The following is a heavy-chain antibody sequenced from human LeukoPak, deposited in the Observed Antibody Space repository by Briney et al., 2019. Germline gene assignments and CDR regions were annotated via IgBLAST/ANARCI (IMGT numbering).Heavy chain of an antibody. CDR3: AKDYDSSGYYYY. CDR1: DFSFITYA. D-gene: IGHD3-22*01. V-gene: IGHV3-23*01. CDR2: ISGGGDAT. Sequence: PGGSLRLSCAASDFSFITYAMSWVRQAPGKGLEWVSTISGGGDATYYADSVKGRFTISRDNSKNTLYLQMNSLRAEDTAVYYCAKDYDSSGYYYYWGQRTLVTISS. J-gene: IGHJ4*02.